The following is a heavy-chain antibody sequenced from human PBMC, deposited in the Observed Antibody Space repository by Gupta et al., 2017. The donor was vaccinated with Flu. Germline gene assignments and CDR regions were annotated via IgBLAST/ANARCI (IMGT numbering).Heavy chain of an antibody. CDR1: GFTFRRYW. CDR3: GREALDNGSVRYPVDN. CDR2: INGDEART. V-gene: IGHV3-74*01. J-gene: IGHJ4*02. Sequence: EVPLVESGGGLVQPGGSLRLSCAASGFTFRRYWMHWVRQAPGEGLVWVSRINGDEARTNYADSVKGRFISSRDNAKSTLYLQMHSLRVDDTAVYFGGREALDNGSVRYPVDNWGQGSRGTVSS. D-gene: IGHD4-17*01.